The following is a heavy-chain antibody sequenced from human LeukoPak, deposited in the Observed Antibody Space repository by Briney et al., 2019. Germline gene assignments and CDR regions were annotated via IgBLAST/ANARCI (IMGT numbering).Heavy chain of an antibody. J-gene: IGHJ4*02. V-gene: IGHV3-23*01. Sequence: HPGGSLRLSCAASGFTFSSYAMSWVRQAPGKGLEWVSAISGGGGSTYYADSVKGRFTISRDNSKNTLYLQMNSLRAEDTAVYYCAKGPVLMVYATYWGQGTLVIVSS. CDR2: ISGGGGST. CDR3: AKGPVLMVYATY. D-gene: IGHD2-8*01. CDR1: GFTFSSYA.